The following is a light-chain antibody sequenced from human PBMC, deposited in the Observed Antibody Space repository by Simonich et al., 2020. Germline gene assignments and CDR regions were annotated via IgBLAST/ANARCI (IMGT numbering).Light chain of an antibody. V-gene: IGLV9-49*01. CDR2: VGTGGIVG. CDR3: GADHGSGSNFVVV. CDR1: SGYSNYK. J-gene: IGLJ2*01. Sequence: QPVLTQPPSASASLGASATLTCTLSSGYSNYKVDWYQQRPGKGPRFVMRVGTGGIVGSKGDGIPDRFSVLGSGLNRYLTIKNIQEGDESDYHCGADHGSGSNFVVVFGGGTKLTVL.